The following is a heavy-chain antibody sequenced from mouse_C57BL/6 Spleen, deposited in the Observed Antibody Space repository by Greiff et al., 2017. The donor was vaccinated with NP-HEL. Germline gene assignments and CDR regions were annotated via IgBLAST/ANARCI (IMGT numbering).Heavy chain of an antibody. D-gene: IGHD2-5*01. CDR3: TTYYSNPWYFDV. Sequence: VQLQQSGTVLARPGASVKMSCKTSGYTFTSYWMHWVKQRPGQGLEWIGAIYPGNSDTSYNQKFKGKAKLTAVTSASTAYMELSSLTNEDSAVYYCTTYYSNPWYFDVWGTGTTVTVSS. CDR1: GYTFTSYW. J-gene: IGHJ1*03. CDR2: IYPGNSDT. V-gene: IGHV1-5*01.